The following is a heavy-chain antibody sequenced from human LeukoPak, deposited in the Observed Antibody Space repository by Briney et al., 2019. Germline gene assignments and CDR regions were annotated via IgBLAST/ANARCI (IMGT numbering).Heavy chain of an antibody. V-gene: IGHV3-30*18. Sequence: GGSLRLSCAASGFTFSSYGMHWVRQAPGKGLEWVAVISYDGSNKYYADSVNGRFTISRDNSKNTLYLQMNSLRAEDTAVYYCAKDFSGISSTSFWGQGTLVTVSS. CDR3: AKDFSGISSTSF. CDR1: GFTFSSYG. D-gene: IGHD2-2*01. CDR2: ISYDGSNK. J-gene: IGHJ4*02.